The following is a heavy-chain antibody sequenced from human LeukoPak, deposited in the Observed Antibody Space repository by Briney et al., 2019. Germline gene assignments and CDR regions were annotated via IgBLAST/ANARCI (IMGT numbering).Heavy chain of an antibody. D-gene: IGHD3-10*01. CDR1: GFTFSSYW. CDR3: ARVSYYYGSGSYRPTAVYHFDY. J-gene: IGHJ4*02. CDR2: INSDGSST. Sequence: GGSLRLSCAASGFTFSSYWMHWVRQAPGKGLVWVSRINSDGSSTSYADSVKGRFTISRDNAKNTLYLQMNSLRAEDTAVYYCARVSYYYGSGSYRPTAVYHFDYWGQGTLVTVSS. V-gene: IGHV3-74*01.